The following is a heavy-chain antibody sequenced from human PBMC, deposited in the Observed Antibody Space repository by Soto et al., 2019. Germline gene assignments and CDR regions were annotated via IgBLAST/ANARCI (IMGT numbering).Heavy chain of an antibody. J-gene: IGHJ4*02. CDR3: ARDSRFFWGYSSSLNY. D-gene: IGHD6-6*01. CDR2: IKQDGSEK. V-gene: IGHV3-7*01. Sequence: GGSLRLSCAASGFTFSSYWMSWVSKAPGKGLEWVANIKQDGSEKYYVDSVKGRFTISRDNAKNSLYLQMNSLRAEDTAVYYCARDSRFFWGYSSSLNYWGQGTLVTVSS. CDR1: GFTFSSYW.